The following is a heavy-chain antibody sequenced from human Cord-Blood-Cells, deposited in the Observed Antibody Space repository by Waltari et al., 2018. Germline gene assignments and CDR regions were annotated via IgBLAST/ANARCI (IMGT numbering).Heavy chain of an antibody. CDR3: ASNSGYDDY. CDR1: GFTFISYS. D-gene: IGHD5-12*01. Sequence: EVQLVESGGGLVKPGGSLRLSCAASGFTFISYSMNWVRQAPGKGLEGVSSISSSSSYIYYADSVKGRFTISRDNAKNSLYLQMNSLRAEDTAVYYCASNSGYDDYWGQGTLVTVSS. CDR2: ISSSSSYI. V-gene: IGHV3-21*01. J-gene: IGHJ4*02.